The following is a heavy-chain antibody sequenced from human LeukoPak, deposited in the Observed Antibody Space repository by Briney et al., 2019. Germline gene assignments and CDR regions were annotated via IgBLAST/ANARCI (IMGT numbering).Heavy chain of an antibody. CDR3: ARDRGGYSYDYIRGHAFDI. D-gene: IGHD5-18*01. CDR2: IITYNGKT. CDR1: GYTFSSYS. J-gene: IGHJ3*02. Sequence: ASVKVSCKASGYTFSSYSISWMRQAPGQGLEWMGWIITYNGKTNFAQKFQGRVTITTDTSTSIVYMELRSLRSDDTAVYFCARDRGGYSYDYIRGHAFDIWGQGTKVTVSS. V-gene: IGHV1-18*01.